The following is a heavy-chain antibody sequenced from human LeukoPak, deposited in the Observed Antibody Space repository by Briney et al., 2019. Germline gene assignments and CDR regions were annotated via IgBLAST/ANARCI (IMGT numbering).Heavy chain of an antibody. CDR2: IGYDGANK. J-gene: IGHJ4*02. CDR1: GFTFSSYA. D-gene: IGHD3-10*01. V-gene: IGHV3-30-3*01. CDR3: ARHENGDLDY. Sequence: PGGSLRLSCAASGFTFSSYAMSWVRQAPGKGLEWVALIGYDGANKYYADSVKGRFILSRDNSKNTMYLQLNSLRPEDTAIYYCARHENGDLDYWGLGTLVTVSS.